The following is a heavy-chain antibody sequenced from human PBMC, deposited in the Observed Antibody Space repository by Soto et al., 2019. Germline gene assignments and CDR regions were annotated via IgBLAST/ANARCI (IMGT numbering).Heavy chain of an antibody. CDR2: ISYDGSNK. CDR1: GFTFSSYA. V-gene: IGHV3-30-3*01. CDR3: ARDRRRAGYGMDV. J-gene: IGHJ6*02. Sequence: GGSLRLSCAASGFTFSSYAMHWVRQAPGKGLEWVAVISYDGSNKYYADSVKGRFTISRDNSKNTLYLQMNSLRAEDTAVYYCARDRRRAGYGMDVWGQGTTVTVSS.